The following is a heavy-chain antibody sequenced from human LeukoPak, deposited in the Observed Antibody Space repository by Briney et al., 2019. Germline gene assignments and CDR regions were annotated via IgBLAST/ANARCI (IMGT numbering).Heavy chain of an antibody. CDR1: GGSFSGYY. CDR2: INHSGST. CDR3: ARQKSGGGATRFHY. Sequence: SETLSLTCAVYGGSFSGYYWSWIRQPPGKGLEWIGEINHSGSTYYNPSLKSRVTISVDTSKNQFSLKLSSVTAADTAVYYCARQKSGGGATRFHYWGQGTLVTVSS. D-gene: IGHD1-26*01. V-gene: IGHV4-34*01. J-gene: IGHJ4*02.